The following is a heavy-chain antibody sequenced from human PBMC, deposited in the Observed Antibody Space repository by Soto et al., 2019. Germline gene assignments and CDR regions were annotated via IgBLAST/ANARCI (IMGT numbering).Heavy chain of an antibody. J-gene: IGHJ4*02. D-gene: IGHD6-19*01. Sequence: QVQLQQSGPGLVKPSETQSLTCTVSGGSITNYYWSWVRQPPGKGLEWIGYIYYTGSTNYSPSLNSRVTMSMDTSTSQSSLKLTSVTAADTAVYYCARLSGSGWYTAAYWGQGTLVTVSS. V-gene: IGHV4-59*08. CDR3: ARLSGSGWYTAAY. CDR1: GGSITNYY. CDR2: IYYTGST.